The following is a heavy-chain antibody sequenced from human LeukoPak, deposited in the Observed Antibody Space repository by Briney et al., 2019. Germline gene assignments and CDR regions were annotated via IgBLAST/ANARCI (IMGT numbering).Heavy chain of an antibody. V-gene: IGHV3-30*03. D-gene: IGHD3-3*01. J-gene: IGHJ4*02. CDR2: ISYDGSNK. CDR3: ARDGSVVLRFLEWLFLY. CDR1: GFTFSSYG. Sequence: QSGGSLRLSCAASGFTFSSYGMHWVRQAPGKGLEWVAVISYDGSNKYYADSVKGRFTISRDNSKNTLYLQMNSLRAEDTAVYYCARDGSVVLRFLEWLFLYWGQGTLVTVSS.